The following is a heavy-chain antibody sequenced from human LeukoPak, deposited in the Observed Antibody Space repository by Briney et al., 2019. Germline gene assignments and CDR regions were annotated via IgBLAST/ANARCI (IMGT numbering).Heavy chain of an antibody. D-gene: IGHD3-16*02. Sequence: ASVKVSCKASGGTFSSYAISWVRQAPGQGLEWMGRIIPILGIANYAQKFQGRVTITADKSTSTAYMELSSLRSEDTAVYYCARGLSVFGGVIVNYFDYWGQGTLVTVSS. CDR2: IIPILGIA. CDR3: ARGLSVFGGVIVNYFDY. J-gene: IGHJ4*02. CDR1: GGTFSSYA. V-gene: IGHV1-69*04.